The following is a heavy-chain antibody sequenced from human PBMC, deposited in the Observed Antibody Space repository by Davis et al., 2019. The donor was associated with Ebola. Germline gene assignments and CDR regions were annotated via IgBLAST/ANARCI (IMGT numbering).Heavy chain of an antibody. CDR3: ARGHEYQLLWGWFDP. CDR2: IYYSGST. V-gene: IGHV4-59*12. CDR1: GGSISSYY. J-gene: IGHJ5*02. Sequence: SETLSLTCTVSGGSISSYYWSWIRQPPGKGLEWIGYIYYSGSTNYNPSLKSRVTISVDTSKNHFSLKLSSVTAADTAVYYCARGHEYQLLWGWFDPWGQGTLVTVSS. D-gene: IGHD2-2*01.